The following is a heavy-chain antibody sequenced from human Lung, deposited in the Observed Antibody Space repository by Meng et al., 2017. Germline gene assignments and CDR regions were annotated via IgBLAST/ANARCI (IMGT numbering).Heavy chain of an antibody. D-gene: IGHD6-19*01. V-gene: IGHV7-4-1*01. Sequence: QVQRVQVGFEFKKPGDSVKVSCQAAGYTFTSSSMNWVRHAPGQGLEWMGWININTGDPTYAQGFTGRFVFSLDTSVSTAYLQIDSLKADDTAVYYCARGNGWRFDYWGQGTLVTVSS. CDR3: ARGNGWRFDY. J-gene: IGHJ4*02. CDR2: ININTGDP. CDR1: GYTFTSSS.